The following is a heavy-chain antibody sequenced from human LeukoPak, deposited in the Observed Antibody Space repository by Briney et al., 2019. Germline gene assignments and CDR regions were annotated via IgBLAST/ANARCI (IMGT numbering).Heavy chain of an antibody. CDR1: GFTFSDYY. CDR3: ARAVAASFDY. CDR2: INHSGST. V-gene: IGHV4-34*01. Sequence: GSLRLSCAASGFTFSDYYMSWIRQPPGKGLEWIGEINHSGSTNYNPSLKSRVTISVDTSKNQFSLKLSSVTAADTAVYYCARAVAASFDYWGQGTLVTVSS. J-gene: IGHJ4*02. D-gene: IGHD6-19*01.